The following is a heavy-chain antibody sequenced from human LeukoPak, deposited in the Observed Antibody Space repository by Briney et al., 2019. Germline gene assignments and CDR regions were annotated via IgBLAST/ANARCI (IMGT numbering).Heavy chain of an antibody. Sequence: PGGPLRLSCAASGFSFGSYGIHWVRQAPGKGLEWVAVISHEGSYQNYADSVKGRFTISRDNSKNRVFLQMNSLNAEDTGVYYCARTREQWQVLDYWGQGTLVTVSS. CDR1: GFSFGSYG. J-gene: IGHJ4*02. D-gene: IGHD6-19*01. CDR2: ISHEGSYQ. CDR3: ARTREQWQVLDY. V-gene: IGHV3-30*03.